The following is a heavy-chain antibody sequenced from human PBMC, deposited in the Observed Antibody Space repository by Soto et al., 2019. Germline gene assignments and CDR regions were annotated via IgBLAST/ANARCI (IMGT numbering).Heavy chain of an antibody. V-gene: IGHV3-23*01. D-gene: IGHD6-13*01. J-gene: IGHJ5*02. CDR1: GFTFSSYA. CDR3: ANTGYSSSWYWFDP. Sequence: GGSLRLSCAASGFTFSSYAMSWVRQAPGKGLEWVSAISGSGGSTYYADSVKGRFTISRDNSKNMLYLQMNSLRAEDTAVYYCANTGYSSSWYWFDPWGQGTLVTVSS. CDR2: ISGSGGST.